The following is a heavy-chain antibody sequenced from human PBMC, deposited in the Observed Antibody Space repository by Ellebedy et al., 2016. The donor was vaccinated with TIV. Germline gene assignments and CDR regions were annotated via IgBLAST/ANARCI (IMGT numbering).Heavy chain of an antibody. CDR1: GFTFSTHA. Sequence: GESLKISCGASGFTFSTHAMHWVRQAPGKGLEWVAVIWYDGSHESYIDSVRGRFTISRDNSRNMLFLQMSSLTAADTAVYYCARQYGDNKVIEPFNIWGQGTMVTVSS. V-gene: IGHV3-33*01. D-gene: IGHD4-17*01. CDR3: ARQYGDNKVIEPFNI. J-gene: IGHJ3*02. CDR2: IWYDGSHE.